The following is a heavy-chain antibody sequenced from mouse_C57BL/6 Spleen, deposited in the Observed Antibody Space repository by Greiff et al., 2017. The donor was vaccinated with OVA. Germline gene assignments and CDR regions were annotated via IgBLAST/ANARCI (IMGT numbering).Heavy chain of an antibody. V-gene: IGHV1-50*01. D-gene: IGHD1-1*01. J-gene: IGHJ2*01. Sequence: QVQLQQPGAELVKPGASVKLSCKASGYTFTSYWMQWVKQRPGQGLEWIGEIDPSDSYTNYNQKFKGKATLTVDTSSSTAYVQLSSLTSEDSAVYYCARRGVVHYFDYWGQGTTLTVSS. CDR1: GYTFTSYW. CDR2: IDPSDSYT. CDR3: ARRGVVHYFDY.